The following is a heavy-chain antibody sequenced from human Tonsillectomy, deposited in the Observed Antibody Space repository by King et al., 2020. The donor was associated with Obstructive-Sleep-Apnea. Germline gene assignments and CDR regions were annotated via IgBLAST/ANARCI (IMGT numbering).Heavy chain of an antibody. Sequence: VQLVESGGALVQPGGSLRLSCAASGFTFSSYWMHWVRQAPGKGLVWVSRINPDGSVPIYADSVKGRFTISRDNAKNTLYLQMNDLRPGDTARYYCARPTVTLEYWGQGSQVTVSS. CDR1: GFTFSSYW. J-gene: IGHJ4*02. V-gene: IGHV3-74*01. D-gene: IGHD4-17*01. CDR2: INPDGSVP. CDR3: ARPTVTLEY.